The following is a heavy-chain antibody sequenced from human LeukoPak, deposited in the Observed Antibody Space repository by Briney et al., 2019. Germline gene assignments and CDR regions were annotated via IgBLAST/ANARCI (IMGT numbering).Heavy chain of an antibody. D-gene: IGHD1-26*01. Sequence: SQTLSLTCTVSGGSISSGDYYRSWIRQPPGKGLEWIGYIYYSGSTYYNPSLKSRVTISVDTSKNQFSLKLSSVTAADTAVYYCARHSGSYYTAAFDIWGQGTMVTVSS. CDR1: GGSISSGDYY. V-gene: IGHV4-30-4*08. J-gene: IGHJ3*02. CDR2: IYYSGST. CDR3: ARHSGSYYTAAFDI.